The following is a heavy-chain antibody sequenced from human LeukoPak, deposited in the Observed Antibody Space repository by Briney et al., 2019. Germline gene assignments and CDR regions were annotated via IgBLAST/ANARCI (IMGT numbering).Heavy chain of an antibody. D-gene: IGHD3-10*01. V-gene: IGHV3-72*01. Sequence: PGGSLRLSCAASGFTFSDYYMDWVRQAPGKGLEWVGRTRNKANSYTIDYAASVKGGFTISREDSKNSLYLQMNSLKTEDTAVYYCARLYGSGTSYNLDYWGQGSLVTVSS. CDR1: GFTFSDYY. CDR3: ARLYGSGTSYNLDY. J-gene: IGHJ4*02. CDR2: TRNKANSYTI.